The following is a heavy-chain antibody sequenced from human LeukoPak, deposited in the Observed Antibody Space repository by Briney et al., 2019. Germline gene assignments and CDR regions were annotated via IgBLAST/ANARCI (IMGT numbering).Heavy chain of an antibody. V-gene: IGHV3-48*01. Sequence: GGSLRLSCASSGFTFSTYGMNWVRQAPEKGLEWVSYISSRSDSENYADSVKGRFTISRDNIRNLLYLQMNSLRAEDTAVYFCARDSTRILGLFDYWGQGTLVTISS. J-gene: IGHJ4*02. D-gene: IGHD2/OR15-2a*01. CDR3: ARDSTRILGLFDY. CDR2: ISSRSDSE. CDR1: GFTFSTYG.